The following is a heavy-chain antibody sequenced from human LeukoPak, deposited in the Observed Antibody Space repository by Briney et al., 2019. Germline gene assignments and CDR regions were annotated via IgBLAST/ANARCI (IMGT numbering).Heavy chain of an antibody. V-gene: IGHV4-59*08. CDR2: IYYSGST. CDR1: GGSISSDY. CDR3: ARGPYSYDSSGAFDI. Sequence: SETLSLTCTVSGGSISSDYWSWIRQPPGKGLERIGYIYYSGSTNYNPSLKSRVTISVDTSKNQFSLKLSSVTAADTAVYFCARGPYSYDSSGAFDIWGQGTMVTVSS. J-gene: IGHJ3*02. D-gene: IGHD3-22*01.